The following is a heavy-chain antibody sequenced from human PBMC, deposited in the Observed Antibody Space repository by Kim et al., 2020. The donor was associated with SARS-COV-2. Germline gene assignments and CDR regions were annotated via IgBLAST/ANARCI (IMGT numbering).Heavy chain of an antibody. J-gene: IGHJ4*02. CDR3: AKDRFLYGWRFDY. CDR2: ISYDGSNK. Sequence: GGSLRLSCAASGFTFSSYGMHWVRQAPGKGLEWVAVISYDGSNKYYADSVKGRFTISRDNSKNTLYLQMNSLRAEDTAVYYCAKDRFLYGWRFDYWGQGTLVTVSS. D-gene: IGHD6-19*01. V-gene: IGHV3-30*18. CDR1: GFTFSSYG.